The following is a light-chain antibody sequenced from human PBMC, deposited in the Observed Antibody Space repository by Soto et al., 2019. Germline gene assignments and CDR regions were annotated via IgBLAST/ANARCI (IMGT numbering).Light chain of an antibody. CDR2: GAS. CDR1: QSVSSSS. Sequence: EIVLTQSPGTLSLSPGERATLSCRASQSVSSSSLAWYQQKPGQAPRLRIFGASSRATGIPDRFSGSGSGTDFTLTISRLEPEDFAVYYCQQYGSSPPLTFGGGTKVEIK. V-gene: IGKV3-20*01. J-gene: IGKJ4*01. CDR3: QQYGSSPPLT.